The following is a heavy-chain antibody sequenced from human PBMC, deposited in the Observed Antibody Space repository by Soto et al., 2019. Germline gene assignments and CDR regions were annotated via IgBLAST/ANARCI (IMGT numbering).Heavy chain of an antibody. Sequence: GGSLRLSCAASGFTFSNAWMSWVRQAPGKGLEWVGRIKSKTDGGTTDYAAPVKGRFTISRDDSKNTLYLQMNSLKTEDTAVYYCTTDSDVVVPAATLYHYYYGMDVWGQGTTVTVSS. J-gene: IGHJ6*02. CDR1: GFTFSNAW. D-gene: IGHD2-2*01. CDR2: IKSKTDGGTT. V-gene: IGHV3-15*01. CDR3: TTDSDVVVPAATLYHYYYGMDV.